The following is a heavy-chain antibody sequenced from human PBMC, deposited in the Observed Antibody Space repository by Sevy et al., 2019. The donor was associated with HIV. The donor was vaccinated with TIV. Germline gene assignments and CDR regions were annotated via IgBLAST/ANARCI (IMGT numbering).Heavy chain of an antibody. V-gene: IGHV3-20*04. D-gene: IGHD6-19*01. Sequence: GGSLRLSCAASGFTFDDYGMSWVRQAPGKGLEWVSGINWNGGSTGYADSVKGRFTISRDNAKNSLYLQMNSLRAEDTALYYGATLGVARTYYYYYGMDVWGQGTTVTVSS. CDR3: ATLGVARTYYYYYGMDV. CDR2: INWNGGST. J-gene: IGHJ6*02. CDR1: GFTFDDYG.